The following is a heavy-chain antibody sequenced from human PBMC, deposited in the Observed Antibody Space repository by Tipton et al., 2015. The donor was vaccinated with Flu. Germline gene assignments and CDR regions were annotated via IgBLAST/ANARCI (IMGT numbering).Heavy chain of an antibody. J-gene: IGHJ6*04. CDR2: INHSGST. V-gene: IGHV4-34*01. Sequence: LRLSCAVYGGSFSGYYWSWIRQPPGKGLEWIGEINHSGSTNYNPSLKSRVTISVDTSKNQFSLKLSSVTAADTAVYYCARGLQSRVPAAIYVVWGKGTTVTVSS. D-gene: IGHD2-2*01. CDR3: ARGLQSRVPAAIYVV. CDR1: GGSFSGYY.